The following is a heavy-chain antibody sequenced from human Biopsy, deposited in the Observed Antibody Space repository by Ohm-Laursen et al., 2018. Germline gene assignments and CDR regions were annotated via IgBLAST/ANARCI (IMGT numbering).Heavy chain of an antibody. D-gene: IGHD2-15*01. J-gene: IGHJ4*02. Sequence: SETLSLTCSVFGKTFSDYQWSWIRQPPGKGLEWIGQINQAGTTNYNPSLKSRVSISADASKYEFSLRLTSVTAVDTAVCLCGNEVHGRDYWGLGAQVTVSS. CDR1: GKTFSDYQ. CDR2: INQAGTT. CDR3: GNEVHGRDY. V-gene: IGHV4-34*08.